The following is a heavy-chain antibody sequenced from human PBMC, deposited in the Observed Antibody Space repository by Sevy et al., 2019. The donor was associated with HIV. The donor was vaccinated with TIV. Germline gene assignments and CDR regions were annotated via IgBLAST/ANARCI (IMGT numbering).Heavy chain of an antibody. CDR1: GGSISSSSYY. D-gene: IGHD1-26*01. J-gene: IGHJ3*02. CDR3: ARHRGIVGATTSPFDI. Sequence: SETLSLTCTVSGGSISSSSYYRGWIRQPPGKGLEWIGSIYYSGSTYYNPSLKSRVTISVDTSKNQFSLKLSSVTAADTAVYYCARHRGIVGATTSPFDIWGQGTMVTVSS. CDR2: IYYSGST. V-gene: IGHV4-39*01.